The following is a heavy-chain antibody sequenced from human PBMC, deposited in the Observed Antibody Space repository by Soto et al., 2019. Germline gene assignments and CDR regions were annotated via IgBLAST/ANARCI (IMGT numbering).Heavy chain of an antibody. CDR3: AGAVSDFDVRRYRTSYFDQ. V-gene: IGHV4-31*03. Sequence: PSETLSLTCTVSGVSVSTGVYYWTWIRQQPGKGLEWVGYIDNSGATYYNPSLTGRVGISRDTPQNQFSLNLQSLTAADTAFYYCAGAVSDFDVRRYRTSYFDQWGHGILVTVSS. J-gene: IGHJ4*01. CDR2: IDNSGAT. D-gene: IGHD3-10*02. CDR1: GVSVSTGVYY.